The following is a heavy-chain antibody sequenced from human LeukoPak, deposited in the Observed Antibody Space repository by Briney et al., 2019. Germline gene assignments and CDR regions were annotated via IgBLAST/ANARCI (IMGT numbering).Heavy chain of an antibody. CDR1: GFTFREYN. V-gene: IGHV3-64*02. D-gene: IGHD3-10*01. J-gene: IGHJ4*02. CDR3: ARSFRFYGSGIDY. Sequence: PGGSLRLSCAASGFTFREYNMHWVRQAPGKGLEYVSAISTNGGSTHYADSVKGRFTISRDDPKSTLDLQMGSLRPEDMAVYYCARSFRFYGSGIDYWGQGTLVTV. CDR2: ISTNGGST.